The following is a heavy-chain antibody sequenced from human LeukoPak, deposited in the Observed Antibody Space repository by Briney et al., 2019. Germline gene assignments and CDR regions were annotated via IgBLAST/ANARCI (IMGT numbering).Heavy chain of an antibody. J-gene: IGHJ6*03. Sequence: ASVKVSCKASGYTFTSYGISWVRQAPGQGLEWMGWISAYNGNTNYAQKLQGRVTMTTDTSTSTAYMELRSLRSDDTAVYYCARLSSSWYLGYYYYYYMDVWGKGTTVTISS. CDR3: ARLSSSWYLGYYYYYYMDV. CDR1: GYTFTSYG. V-gene: IGHV1-18*01. CDR2: ISAYNGNT. D-gene: IGHD6-13*01.